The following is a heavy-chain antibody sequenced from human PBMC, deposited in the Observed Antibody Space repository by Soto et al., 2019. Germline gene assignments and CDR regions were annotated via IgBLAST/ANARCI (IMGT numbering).Heavy chain of an antibody. D-gene: IGHD3-10*01. Sequence: QVQLQQWGAGLLKPSETLSLTCAVYGGSFSGYYWSWIRQPPGKGLGWSGEINHSGSTNYNPSLKSRVHRSVATSKNQFSMQLSSVTAADTAVYYGARAEGFTMVRGANWFDPWGQGTLVTVSS. CDR3: ARAEGFTMVRGANWFDP. J-gene: IGHJ5*02. CDR2: INHSGST. V-gene: IGHV4-34*01. CDR1: GGSFSGYY.